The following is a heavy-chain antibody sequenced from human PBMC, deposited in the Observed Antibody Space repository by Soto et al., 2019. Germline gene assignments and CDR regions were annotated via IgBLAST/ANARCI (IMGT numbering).Heavy chain of an antibody. Sequence: SETLSLTCAVYGGSFSGYYWSWIRQPPGKGLEWIGEINHSGSTNYNPSLKSRVTTSVDTSKNQFSLKLSSVTAADTAVYYCASPLYGSDAFDIWGQGTMVTVSS. CDR2: INHSGST. J-gene: IGHJ3*02. CDR1: GGSFSGYY. CDR3: ASPLYGSDAFDI. D-gene: IGHD4-17*01. V-gene: IGHV4-34*01.